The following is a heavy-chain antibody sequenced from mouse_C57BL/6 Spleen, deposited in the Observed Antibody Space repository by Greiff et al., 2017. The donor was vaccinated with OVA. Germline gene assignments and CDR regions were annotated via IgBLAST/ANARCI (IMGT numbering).Heavy chain of an antibody. CDR3: ARSGVYDGYFDD. J-gene: IGHJ2*01. V-gene: IGHV1-82*01. D-gene: IGHD2-3*01. CDR1: GYAFSSSW. Sequence: QVQLKQSGPELVKPGASVKISCKASGYAFSSSWMNWVKQRPGKGLEWIGRIYPGDGDTNYNGKFKGKATLTADKSSSTAYMQLRSLTSEDSAVYFCARSGVYDGYFDDWGQGTTLTVSS. CDR2: IYPGDGDT.